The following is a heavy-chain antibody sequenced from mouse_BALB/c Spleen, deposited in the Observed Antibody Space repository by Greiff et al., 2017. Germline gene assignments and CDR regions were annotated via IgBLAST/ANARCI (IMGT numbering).Heavy chain of an antibody. CDR3: TRFGIYYGNWGAMDY. CDR1: GYTFTSYY. J-gene: IGHJ4*01. D-gene: IGHD2-1*01. V-gene: IGHV1S81*02. CDR2: INPSNGGT. Sequence: QVQLQQSGAELVKPGASVKLSCKASGYTFTSYYMYWVKQRPGQGLEWIGEINPSNGGTNFNEKFKSKATLTVDKSSSTAYMQLSSLTSEDSAVYYCTRFGIYYGNWGAMDYWGQGTSVTVAS.